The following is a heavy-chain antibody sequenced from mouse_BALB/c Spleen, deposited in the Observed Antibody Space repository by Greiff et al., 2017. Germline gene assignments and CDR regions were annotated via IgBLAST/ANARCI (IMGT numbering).Heavy chain of an antibody. CDR3: ARVYDGYYKGMDY. Sequence: VQLQESGPGLVAPSQSLSITCTVSGFSLTGYGVNWVRQPPGKGLEWLGMIWGDGSTDYNSALKSRLSISKDNSKSQVFLKMNSLQTDDTARYYCARVYDGYYKGMDYWGQGTSVTVSS. J-gene: IGHJ4*01. CDR1: GFSLTGYG. CDR2: IWGDGST. V-gene: IGHV2-6-7*01. D-gene: IGHD2-3*01.